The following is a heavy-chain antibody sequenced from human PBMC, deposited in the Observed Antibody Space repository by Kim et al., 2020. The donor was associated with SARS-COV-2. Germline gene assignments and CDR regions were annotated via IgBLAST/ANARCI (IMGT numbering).Heavy chain of an antibody. Sequence: SETLSLTCTVSGGSVSSGSYYWSWIRQPPGKGLEWIGYIYYSGSTNYNPSLKSRVTISVDTSKNQFSLKLSSVTAADTAVYYCARDNPRNPIVMNYGMDVWGQGTTVTVSS. CDR3: ARDNPRNPIVMNYGMDV. CDR1: GGSVSSGSYY. D-gene: IGHD2-21*01. V-gene: IGHV4-61*01. CDR2: IYYSGST. J-gene: IGHJ6*02.